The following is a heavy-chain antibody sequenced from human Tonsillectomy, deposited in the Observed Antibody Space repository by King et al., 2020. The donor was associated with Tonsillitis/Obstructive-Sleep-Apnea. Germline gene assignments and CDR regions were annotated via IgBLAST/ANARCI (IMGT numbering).Heavy chain of an antibody. CDR2: ISWNSGSI. J-gene: IGHJ3*02. CDR1: GFTFDDYA. CDR3: AKGTILLWFGELSAFDI. D-gene: IGHD3-10*01. Sequence: VQLVESGGGLVQPGRSLRLSCAASGFTFDDYAMHWVRQAPGKGLEWVSGISWNSGSIGYADSVKGRFIISRDNAKNSLYLQMNSLRAEDTALYYCAKGTILLWFGELSAFDIWGQGTMVTVSS. V-gene: IGHV3-9*01.